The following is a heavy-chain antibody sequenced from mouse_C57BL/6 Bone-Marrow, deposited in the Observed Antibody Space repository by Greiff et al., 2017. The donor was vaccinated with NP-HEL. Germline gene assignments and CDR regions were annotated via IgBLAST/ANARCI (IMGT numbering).Heavy chain of an antibody. J-gene: IGHJ2*01. CDR1: GYAFSSSW. CDR2: IYPGDGDT. D-gene: IGHD1-1*02. Sequence: QVQLKQSGPELVKPGASVKISCKASGYAFSSSWMNWVKQRPGKGLEWIGRIYPGDGDTNYNGKFKGKATLTADKSSSTAYMQLSSLTSEDSAVYFCARRSYSYGNYFDYWGQGTTLTVSS. V-gene: IGHV1-82*01. CDR3: ARRSYSYGNYFDY.